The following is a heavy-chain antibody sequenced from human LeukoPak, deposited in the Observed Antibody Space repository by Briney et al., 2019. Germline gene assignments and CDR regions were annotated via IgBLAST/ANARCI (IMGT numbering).Heavy chain of an antibody. Sequence: SQTLSLTCTVSGGSISSGSYYWSWIRQPAGKGLEWIGNIYYSGSTYYNPSLKSRVTISVDTSKNQVSLKLSSVTAADTAVYYCVRGTTVTPFDYWGQGTLVTVSS. CDR3: VRGTTVTPFDY. J-gene: IGHJ4*02. D-gene: IGHD4-17*01. CDR1: GGSISSGSYY. CDR2: IYYSGST. V-gene: IGHV4-61*09.